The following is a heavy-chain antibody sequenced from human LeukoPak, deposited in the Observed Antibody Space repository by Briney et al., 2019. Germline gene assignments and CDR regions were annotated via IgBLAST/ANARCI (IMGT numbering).Heavy chain of an antibody. CDR1: GGSISGSSYY. V-gene: IGHV4-39*01. CDR3: ARHFPYYYDSSGYFDY. D-gene: IGHD3-22*01. Sequence: PSETLSLTCTVSGGSISGSSYYWGWIRQPPGKGLEWVGSIYYSGSTYYNPSLKSRVTISVDTSKNQFSLKLSSVTAADTAVYYCARHFPYYYDSSGYFDYWGQGTLVTVSS. CDR2: IYYSGST. J-gene: IGHJ4*02.